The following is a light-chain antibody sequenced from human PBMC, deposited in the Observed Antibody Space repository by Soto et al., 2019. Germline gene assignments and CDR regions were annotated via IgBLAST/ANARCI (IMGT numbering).Light chain of an antibody. J-gene: IGLJ2*01. V-gene: IGLV1-47*01. CDR1: SSNIGRNY. CDR2: RNS. Sequence: QSVLTQAPSASGTPGQRVTISCSGSSSNIGRNYVCWYQQLPGTAPKLLIQRNSQRPSGVPDRFSGSKSDTSASLAISGLRSEDEADYYCATWDDSLGGHVVFGGGTQLTVL. CDR3: ATWDDSLGGHVV.